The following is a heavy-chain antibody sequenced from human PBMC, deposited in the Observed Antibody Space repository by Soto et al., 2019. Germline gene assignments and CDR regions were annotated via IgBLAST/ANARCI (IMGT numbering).Heavy chain of an antibody. J-gene: IGHJ5*02. CDR2: ISAYNGNT. D-gene: IGHD6-13*01. V-gene: IGHV1-18*04. Sequence: ASVNVSCKASGYTFTSYGISWVRQPPGQGLEWMGWISAYNGNTNYAQKLQGRVTMTTDTSTSTAYMELRSLRSDDTAVYYCARDREVGSSWYNTWFDPWGKGTLVTVS. CDR3: ARDREVGSSWYNTWFDP. CDR1: GYTFTSYG.